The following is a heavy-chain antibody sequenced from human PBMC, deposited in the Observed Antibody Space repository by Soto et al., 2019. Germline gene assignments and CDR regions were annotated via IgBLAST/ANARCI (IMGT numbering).Heavy chain of an antibody. CDR2: MRHDGGEI. V-gene: IGHV3-7*05. CDR1: GFTFSTYW. D-gene: IGHD3-16*01. J-gene: IGHJ4*02. Sequence: VQLVESGGGLVQAGGSLRLSCAASGFTFSTYWMSWVRQAPGKGPEWVANMRHDGGEIYYVDSVKGRFTISRDNAKNSLYLQMNGLTAEDTAVYYCVRDKAWAGPSHFDSWGQGTLVTVSS. CDR3: VRDKAWAGPSHFDS.